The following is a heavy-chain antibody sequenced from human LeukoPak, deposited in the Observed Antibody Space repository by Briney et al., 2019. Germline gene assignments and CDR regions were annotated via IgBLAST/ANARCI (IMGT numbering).Heavy chain of an antibody. CDR1: GGTFSSYA. CDR2: IIPIFGTA. V-gene: IGHV1-69*13. D-gene: IGHD2-15*01. Sequence: ASVKVSCKASGGTFSSYAISWVRQAPGQGLEWMGGIIPIFGTANYAQKFQGRVTITADESTSTAYMELSSLRSEDTAVYYCARKAAHTSAYCSGGSCYSLGHYYYYGMDVWGQGTTVTVSS. CDR3: ARKAAHTSAYCSGGSCYSLGHYYYYGMDV. J-gene: IGHJ6*02.